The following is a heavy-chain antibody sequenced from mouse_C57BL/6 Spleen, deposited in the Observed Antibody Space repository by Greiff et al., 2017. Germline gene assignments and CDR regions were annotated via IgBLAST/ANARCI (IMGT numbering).Heavy chain of an antibody. V-gene: IGHV1-15*01. Sequence: QVQLQQSGAELVRPGASVTLSCKASGYTFTDYEMHWVKQTPVHGLEWIGAIDPETGGTAYNQKFKGKAILTADKSSSTAYMELRSLTSEDSAVYYCTRPPRITTVVGGLDYFDYWGQGTTLTVSS. CDR1: GYTFTDYE. D-gene: IGHD1-1*01. J-gene: IGHJ2*01. CDR2: IDPETGGT. CDR3: TRPPRITTVVGGLDYFDY.